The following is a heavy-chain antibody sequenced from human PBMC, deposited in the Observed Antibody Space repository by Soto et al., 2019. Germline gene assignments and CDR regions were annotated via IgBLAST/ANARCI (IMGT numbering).Heavy chain of an antibody. CDR3: ARRSCDITACFFDY. J-gene: IGHJ4*02. CDR1: GFTLSSYG. D-gene: IGHD2-15*01. V-gene: IGHV3-23*01. Sequence: GGSLRLSCAASGFTLSSYGMSWARQAPGKGLEWVSTISGSGGWTYYADSVKGRFTISRDTSKNTLYLQLNSLRAEDTAVYYCARRSCDITACFFDYWGQGTLVTVSS. CDR2: ISGSGGWT.